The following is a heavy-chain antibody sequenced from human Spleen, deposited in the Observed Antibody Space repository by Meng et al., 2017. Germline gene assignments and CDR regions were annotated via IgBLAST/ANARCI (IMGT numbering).Heavy chain of an antibody. CDR3: ARTDYGDYVRGDY. CDR1: GLPSSSHW. D-gene: IGHD4-17*01. V-gene: IGHV3-74*01. Sequence: GLLGGVIVQLGCSRRPSFAFAGLPSSSHWRDWVRQAPGKGLVWVSRINSDGHNTRYADYVKGRFTISRDNAKNTLYLQMNSLRAEDTAVYYCARTDYGDYVRGDYWGQGTLVTVSS. CDR2: INSDGHNT. J-gene: IGHJ4*02.